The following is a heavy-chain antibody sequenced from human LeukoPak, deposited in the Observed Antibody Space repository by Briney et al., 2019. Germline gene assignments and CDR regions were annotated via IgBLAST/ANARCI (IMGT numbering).Heavy chain of an antibody. D-gene: IGHD2-2*01. V-gene: IGHV3-23*01. Sequence: PGGSLRLSCAASGFTFSSYAMSWVRQAPGKGLEWVSAISGSGGSTYYADSVKGRFTISRDNSKNTLYLQMNSLRAEDTAVYYCAKPPHHYSSTSCPIDYWGLGTLVTVSS. CDR2: ISGSGGST. CDR1: GFTFSSYA. J-gene: IGHJ4*02. CDR3: AKPPHHYSSTSCPIDY.